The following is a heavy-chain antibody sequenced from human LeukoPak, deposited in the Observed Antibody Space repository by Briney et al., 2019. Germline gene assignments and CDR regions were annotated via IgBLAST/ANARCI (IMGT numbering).Heavy chain of an antibody. CDR1: GGSISSYY. CDR3: ARFAAPSSYYYDTSGYSYFDY. J-gene: IGHJ4*02. Sequence: SETLSLTCTVSGGSISSYYWSWIRQPPGKGLEWIGDIYYSGSTNSNPSLKSLVTISVDTSKNHFSLKLSSLTAADTAVYYCARFAAPSSYYYDTSGYSYFDYWGQGTLVTVSS. D-gene: IGHD3-22*01. CDR2: IYYSGST. V-gene: IGHV4-59*08.